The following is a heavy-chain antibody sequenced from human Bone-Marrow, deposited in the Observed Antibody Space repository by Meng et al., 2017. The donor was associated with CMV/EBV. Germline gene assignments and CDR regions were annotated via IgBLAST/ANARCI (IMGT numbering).Heavy chain of an antibody. V-gene: IGHV4-59*01. Sequence: SETLSLTCSVSGGSMSNYYWSWIRQAPGSGLEWIAYIYYSRSTTYNPSLKSRVTITLDLSRNQFSLTLNSVTTADTAVYFCARAGSVGYCRDRACGGYLDYWGQGALVTVSS. J-gene: IGHJ4*02. D-gene: IGHD2-15*01. CDR2: IYYSRST. CDR3: ARAGSVGYCRDRACGGYLDY. CDR1: GGSMSNYY.